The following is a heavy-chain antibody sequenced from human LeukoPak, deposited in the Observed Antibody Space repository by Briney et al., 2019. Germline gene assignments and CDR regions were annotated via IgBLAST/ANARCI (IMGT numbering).Heavy chain of an antibody. CDR3: ARAKKYNGAPRPSGNYGDYVVH. J-gene: IGHJ4*02. CDR1: GGSISSSTYY. Sequence: PSETLSLTCTVSGGSISSSTYYWGWIRQPPGKGLEWIGSIYYSGYTYYNPSLESRVTISVDTSKNQFSLKLSSVTAADTAVYYCARAKKYNGAPRPSGNYGDYVVHWGQGTLVTVST. D-gene: IGHD4-17*01. V-gene: IGHV4-39*01. CDR2: IYYSGYT.